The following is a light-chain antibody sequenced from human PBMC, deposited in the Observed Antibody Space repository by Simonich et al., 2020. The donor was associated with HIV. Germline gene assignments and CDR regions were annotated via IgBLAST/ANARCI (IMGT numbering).Light chain of an antibody. Sequence: SYVLTQPPSVSVAPGKTARITCWGNNMGSYSVHCYQQKPGQAPVLVVCDDSDRPSVIPERFSGSTSGNSATLTISRVEAGDEADYYCQVWDRSSDHVVFGGGTKLTVL. CDR1: NMGSYS. CDR3: QVWDRSSDHVV. CDR2: DDS. J-gene: IGLJ2*01. V-gene: IGLV3-21*03.